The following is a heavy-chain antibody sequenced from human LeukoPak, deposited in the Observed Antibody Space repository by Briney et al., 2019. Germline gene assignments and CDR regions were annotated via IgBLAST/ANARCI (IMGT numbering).Heavy chain of an antibody. CDR2: IYSSGST. CDR3: ARAAGRYSSGWYYFDY. D-gene: IGHD6-19*01. V-gene: IGHV4-4*07. J-gene: IGHJ4*02. CDR1: DVSISTYY. Sequence: SSETLSLTCTVSDVSISTYYWSWIRQPAGKGLEWIGRIYSSGSTNYNPSLKSRVTMSVDTSKNQFSLKLNSVTAADTAVYYCARAAGRYSSGWYYFDYWGQGTLLTVSS.